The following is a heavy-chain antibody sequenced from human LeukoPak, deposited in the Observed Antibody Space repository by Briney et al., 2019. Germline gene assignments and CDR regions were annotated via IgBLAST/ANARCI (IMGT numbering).Heavy chain of an antibody. CDR2: INHSGST. Sequence: PSETLSLTCAVYGGSFSGYYWSWIRQPPGKGLEWIGEINHSGSTNYNPSLQSRVTISVDTSKNQFSLRLNAVTAADTAVYYCARGPREADPGILGYSYYYYGMDVWGQGTTVTVSS. V-gene: IGHV4-34*01. CDR3: ARGPREADPGILGYSYYYYGMDV. CDR1: GGSFSGYY. D-gene: IGHD2-15*01. J-gene: IGHJ6*02.